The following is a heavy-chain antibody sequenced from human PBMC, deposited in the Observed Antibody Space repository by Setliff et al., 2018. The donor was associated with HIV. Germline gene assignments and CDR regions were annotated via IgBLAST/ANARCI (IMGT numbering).Heavy chain of an antibody. D-gene: IGHD2-8*01. CDR1: GYSFTSYW. CDR3: ARDDALDC. CDR2: IYPGDSDT. Sequence: PGESLKISCKGSGYSFTSYWIGWVRQMPGKGLEWMGIIYPGDSDTRYSPSFQGQVTISADKSISTAYLQMNSLRAEDTAVYFCARDDALDCWGQGTLVTVSS. J-gene: IGHJ4*02. V-gene: IGHV5-51*01.